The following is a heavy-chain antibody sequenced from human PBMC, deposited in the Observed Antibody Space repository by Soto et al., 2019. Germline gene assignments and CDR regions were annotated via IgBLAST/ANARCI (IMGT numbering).Heavy chain of an antibody. Sequence: GGSLRLSCAASGFIFENFGMSWVRQAPGKGLEWVAVISYDGSNKYYADSVKGRFTISRDNSKNTLYLQMNSLRAEDTAVYYCAKGAQLYYYDSSGYYSFFDYWGQGTLVTVSS. CDR3: AKGAQLYYYDSSGYYSFFDY. J-gene: IGHJ4*02. CDR2: ISYDGSNK. V-gene: IGHV3-30*18. D-gene: IGHD3-22*01. CDR1: GFIFENFG.